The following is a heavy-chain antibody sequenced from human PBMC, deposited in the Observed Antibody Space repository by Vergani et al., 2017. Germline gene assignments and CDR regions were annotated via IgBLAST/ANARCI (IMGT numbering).Heavy chain of an antibody. J-gene: IGHJ4*02. V-gene: IGHV3-30-3*01. CDR3: ARDGRIDAEGTELDY. CDR2: ISNDGTTK. Sequence: QVQLVESGGGVVQPGRSLRLSCAASGFTFSNYAMHWVRQAPGKGLEWVAIISNDGTTKYYTDSVKGRFTISRDNAKNMMYLQLNSLRDEDTAVYYCARDGRIDAEGTELDYWGQGTLVTVSS. D-gene: IGHD1-14*01. CDR1: GFTFSNYA.